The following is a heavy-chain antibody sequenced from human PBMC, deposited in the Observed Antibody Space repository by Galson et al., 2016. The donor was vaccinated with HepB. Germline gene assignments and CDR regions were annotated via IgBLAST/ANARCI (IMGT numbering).Heavy chain of an antibody. J-gene: IGHJ4*02. CDR2: TSSGSSYI. Sequence: SLRLSCAGSGFTFRSYGIHWVRQAPGKGLEWVSSTSSGSSYIYYADSVKGRFTISRDNAKNSLHLQMNSLRAEDTAVYYCARNRLGWSLLEAIDSWGQGTLVTVSS. D-gene: IGHD2-15*01. CDR1: GFTFRSYG. V-gene: IGHV3-21*01. CDR3: ARNRLGWSLLEAIDS.